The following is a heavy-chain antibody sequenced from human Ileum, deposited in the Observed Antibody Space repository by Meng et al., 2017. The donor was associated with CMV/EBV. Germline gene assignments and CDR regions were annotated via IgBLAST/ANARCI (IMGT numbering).Heavy chain of an antibody. CDR1: GYIISDHY. D-gene: IGHD3-3*02. CDR3: ARSNFAYHLDY. J-gene: IGHJ4*02. V-gene: IGHV3-72*01. Sequence: SGYIISDHYIDWVRQAPGKGLEWVGLTRNKANSYTTEYAASVQGRFTISRDDSKNSVYLQMNSLKNEDTAVYYCARSNFAYHLDYWGQGTLVTVSS. CDR2: TRNKANSYTT.